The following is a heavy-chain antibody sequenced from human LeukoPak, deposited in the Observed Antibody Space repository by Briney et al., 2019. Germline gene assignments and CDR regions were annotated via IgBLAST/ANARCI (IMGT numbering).Heavy chain of an antibody. CDR2: ISGSGGNT. J-gene: IGHJ4*02. Sequence: PGGSLRLSCAASGITFSTHAMSWVRQAPGKGLEWISAISGSGGNTYYAESVKGRFTISRDNSKNTLCLQMNSLRAEDTAVYYCAKELYCSNGLCYKRAFDYWGQGTLVTVSS. CDR1: GITFSTHA. CDR3: AKELYCSNGLCYKRAFDY. D-gene: IGHD2-8*01. V-gene: IGHV3-23*01.